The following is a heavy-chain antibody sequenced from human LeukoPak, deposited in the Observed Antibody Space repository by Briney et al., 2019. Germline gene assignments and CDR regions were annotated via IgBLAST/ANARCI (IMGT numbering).Heavy chain of an antibody. D-gene: IGHD6-6*01. Sequence: SGGSLRLSCAASGFTFSSYAMSWVRQAPGKGLEWVSAISGSGGSTYYADSVKGRFTISRDNSKNTLYLQMNSLRAEDTAVYYCAKDRSSSSEIDYWGQGTLVTVSS. CDR3: AKDRSSSSEIDY. CDR1: GFTFSSYA. J-gene: IGHJ4*02. CDR2: ISGSGGST. V-gene: IGHV3-23*01.